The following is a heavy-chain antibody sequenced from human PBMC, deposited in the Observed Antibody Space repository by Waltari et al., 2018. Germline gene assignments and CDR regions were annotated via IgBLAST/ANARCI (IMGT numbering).Heavy chain of an antibody. J-gene: IGHJ5*02. CDR2: IYTSGST. CDR3: ARDHSPFGITGRNWFDP. V-gene: IGHV4-4*07. Sequence: QVQLQESGPGLVKPSETLSLTCTVSGGSISSYYWSWIRQPAGKGLEWIGRIYTSGSTNYNPSLKSRVTMSVDTSKNQFSLKLSSVTAADTAVYYCARDHSPFGITGRNWFDPWGQGTLVTVSS. CDR1: GGSISSYY. D-gene: IGHD1-20*01.